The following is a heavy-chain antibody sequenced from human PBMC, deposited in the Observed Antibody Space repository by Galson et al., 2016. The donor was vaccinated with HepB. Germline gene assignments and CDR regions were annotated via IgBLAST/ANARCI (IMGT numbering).Heavy chain of an antibody. Sequence: SLRLSCAASGFNFSSFGMNWVRQAPGKGLEWVSYIRSNGSTIYYADSVKGRFTISRDNAKNSLSLQMKSLRVEDTAVYYCARVIGRAPKGVYYWGQGTLVTVAS. CDR2: IRSNGSTI. V-gene: IGHV3-48*03. D-gene: IGHD2-8*01. J-gene: IGHJ4*02. CDR1: GFNFSSFG. CDR3: ARVIGRAPKGVYY.